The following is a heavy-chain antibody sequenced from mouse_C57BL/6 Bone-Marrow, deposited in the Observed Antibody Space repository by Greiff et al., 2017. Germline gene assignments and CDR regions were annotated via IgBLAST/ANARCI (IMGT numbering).Heavy chain of an antibody. D-gene: IGHD1-1*01. V-gene: IGHV1-59*01. Sequence: QVQLQQPGAELVRPGTSVKLSCKASGYTFTSYWMHWVKQRPGQGLEWIGVIDPSDSYTNYNQKFKGKATFTVDTSSSTAYMQLSSLTSEDSAVYYCARKEEYYYGSSYNYAMDYWGQGTSVTVSS. CDR3: ARKEEYYYGSSYNYAMDY. J-gene: IGHJ4*01. CDR2: IDPSDSYT. CDR1: GYTFTSYW.